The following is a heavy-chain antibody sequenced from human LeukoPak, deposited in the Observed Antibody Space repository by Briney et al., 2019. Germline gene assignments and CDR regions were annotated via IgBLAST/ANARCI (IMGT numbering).Heavy chain of an antibody. Sequence: SQTLSLTCTVSGGSISSGDHYWGWIRQSPGKGLEWIGYVYYSGSTYYNPSLKSRVTISVDTSKSQFSLKVDSVTAADTALYFCARASNLLSGFDYWGLGTLVTVSS. D-gene: IGHD3-10*01. CDR2: VYYSGST. V-gene: IGHV4-30-4*01. J-gene: IGHJ4*02. CDR3: ARASNLLSGFDY. CDR1: GGSISSGDHY.